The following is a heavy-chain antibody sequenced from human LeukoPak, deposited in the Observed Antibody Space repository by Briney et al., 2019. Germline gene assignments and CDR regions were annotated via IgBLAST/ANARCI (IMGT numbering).Heavy chain of an antibody. J-gene: IGHJ4*02. CDR1: GYTFSSYG. CDR3: ARADYGDYIDY. D-gene: IGHD4-17*01. CDR2: ISTDSGNA. V-gene: IGHV1-18*01. Sequence: GASVKVSCKASGYTFSSYGITWVRQAPGQGLKWMGWISTDSGNAHYEQKLQGRLSMTTDTSTSTAYMELRSLRSDDTAVYYCARADYGDYIDYWGQGTLVTVSS.